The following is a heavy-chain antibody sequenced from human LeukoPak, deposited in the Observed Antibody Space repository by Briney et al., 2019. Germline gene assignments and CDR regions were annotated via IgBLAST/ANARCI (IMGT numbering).Heavy chain of an antibody. CDR2: IPYDGSNK. Sequence: GGTLRLSCAASGFTFSNCGFHWVRQAPGKGLEWVAAIPYDGSNKYYADSAPGRFTFSRDNPDYTLYLQMHTLRDENAAVYYYSKEVGYGMVVWGQGTTFTDSS. J-gene: IGHJ6*01. CDR1: GFTFSNCG. V-gene: IGHV3-30*18. D-gene: IGHD1-26*01. CDR3: SKEVGYGMVV.